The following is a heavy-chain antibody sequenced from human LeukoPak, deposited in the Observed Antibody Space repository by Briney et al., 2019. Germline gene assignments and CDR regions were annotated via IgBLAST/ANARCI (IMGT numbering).Heavy chain of an antibody. CDR2: MNPNSGNT. D-gene: IGHD3-10*01. J-gene: IGHJ4*02. CDR3: ARGLLVGGSGSEHDY. V-gene: IGHV1-8*02. Sequence: ASVKVSCKASGYTFTSYGISWVRQAPGQGLEWMGWMNPNSGNTGYAQKFQGRVTMTRNTSISTAYMELSSLRSEDTAVYYCARGLLVGGSGSEHDYWGQGTLVTVSS. CDR1: GYTFTSYG.